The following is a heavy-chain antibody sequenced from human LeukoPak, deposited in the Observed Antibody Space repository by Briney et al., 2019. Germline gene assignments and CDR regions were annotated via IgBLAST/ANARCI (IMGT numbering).Heavy chain of an antibody. J-gene: IGHJ4*02. Sequence: PSETLSLTCAVYGGSFSGYYWSWIRQPPGKGLEWIGEINHSGSTNYNPSLKSRVTISVDTSKNQFSLKLSSVTAADTAVYYCARYKVGYGASFDYWGQGTLVTVSS. CDR1: GGSFSGYY. V-gene: IGHV4-34*01. CDR3: ARYKVGYGASFDY. CDR2: INHSGST. D-gene: IGHD4-17*01.